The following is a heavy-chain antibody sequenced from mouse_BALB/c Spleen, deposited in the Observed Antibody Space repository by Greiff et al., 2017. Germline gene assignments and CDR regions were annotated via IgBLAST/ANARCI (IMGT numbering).Heavy chain of an antibody. Sequence: VKLQESGPGLVQPSQSLSITCTVSGFSLTSYGVHWVRQSPGKGLEWLGVIWSGGSTDYNAAFISRLSISKDNSKSQVFFKMNSLQADDTAIYYCARNAGRGFAYWGQGTLVTVSA. V-gene: IGHV2-4-1*01. J-gene: IGHJ3*01. D-gene: IGHD4-1*01. CDR2: IWSGGST. CDR3: ARNAGRGFAY. CDR1: GFSLTSYG.